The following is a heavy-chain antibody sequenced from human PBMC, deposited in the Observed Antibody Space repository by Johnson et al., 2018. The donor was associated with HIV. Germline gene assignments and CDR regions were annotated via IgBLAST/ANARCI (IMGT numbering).Heavy chain of an antibody. Sequence: QMLLVESGGGVVQPGRSLRLSCAASGFTFSSYAMHWVRQAPCKGLEWVAVISYDGSNKYYADSVKGRFTISRDISKNTLYLQMNSLRTEDTAVYYCARVTRDCGGDCYLDAFDIWGQGTMVTVSS. CDR1: GFTFSSYA. V-gene: IGHV3-30*04. CDR2: ISYDGSNK. D-gene: IGHD2-21*01. J-gene: IGHJ3*02. CDR3: ARVTRDCGGDCYLDAFDI.